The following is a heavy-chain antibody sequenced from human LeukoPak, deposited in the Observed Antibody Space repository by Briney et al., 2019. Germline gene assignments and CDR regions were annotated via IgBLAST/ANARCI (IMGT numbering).Heavy chain of an antibody. CDR3: ARDIYYYDSSGYYFPGGSDY. D-gene: IGHD3-22*01. CDR1: GFTFSSYA. V-gene: IGHV3-30*04. J-gene: IGHJ4*02. CDR2: ISYDGSNK. Sequence: GGSLRLSCAVSGFTFSSYAMHWVRQAPGKGLEWVAVISYDGSNKYYADSVKGRFTISRDNSKNTLYLQMNSLRAEDTAVYYCARDIYYYDSSGYYFPGGSDYWGQGTLFTVSP.